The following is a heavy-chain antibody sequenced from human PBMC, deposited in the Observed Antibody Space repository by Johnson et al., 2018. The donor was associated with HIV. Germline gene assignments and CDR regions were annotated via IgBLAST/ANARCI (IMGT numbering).Heavy chain of an antibody. CDR3: AKLMTTAGPRGFDI. D-gene: IGHD1-14*01. CDR2: ISSSGSTI. CDR1: GFTFSSYG. Sequence: VQLVESGGGVVQRGGSLRVSCAASGFTFSSYGLSWIRQAPGKGLEWVSYISSSGSTIYYADSVKGRFTISRDNSKNTMYLQMNSLRAEDTALYYCAKLMTTAGPRGFDIWGQGTMVTVSS. V-gene: IGHV3-48*01. J-gene: IGHJ3*02.